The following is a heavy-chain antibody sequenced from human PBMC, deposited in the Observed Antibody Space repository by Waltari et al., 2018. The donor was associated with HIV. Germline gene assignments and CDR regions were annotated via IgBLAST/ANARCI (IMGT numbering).Heavy chain of an antibody. D-gene: IGHD4-17*01. CDR3: ARFFPTATTTGWYLDL. J-gene: IGHJ2*01. CDR2: FNSYNGDT. V-gene: IGHV1-18*01. Sequence: QVPLVQSGAELQKTGAAVKLSCKASGYPFTTLGINWVRQAPGQGLEWMGWFNSYNGDTKYAQKFQDRVTMTTDTSTSTAYMELRSLRSDDTAVYYCARFFPTATTTGWYLDLWGPGTLVTMSS. CDR1: GYPFTTLG.